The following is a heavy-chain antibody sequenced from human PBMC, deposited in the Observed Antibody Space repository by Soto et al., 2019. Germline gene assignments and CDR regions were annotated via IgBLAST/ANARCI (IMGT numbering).Heavy chain of an antibody. J-gene: IGHJ3*02. D-gene: IGHD4-17*01. V-gene: IGHV3-30*18. CDR2: ISCDGSNK. CDR1: GFTFSSYG. CDR3: AKGMTTVTISAFDI. Sequence: QVQLVESGGGVVQPGRSLRLSCAASGFTFSSYGMHWVRQAPGKGLEWVAVISCDGSNKYYADSVKGRFTISRDNSKNTLYLQMNSLRAEDTAVYYCAKGMTTVTISAFDIWGQGTMVTVSS.